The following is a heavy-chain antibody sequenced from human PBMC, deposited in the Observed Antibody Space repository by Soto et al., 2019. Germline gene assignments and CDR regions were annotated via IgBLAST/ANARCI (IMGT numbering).Heavy chain of an antibody. Sequence: ASVKVSCKASGYTFSGYYIHWLRQAPGQGLEWMGWINPNSGGTNYAQKFQDRVTVTRDTPTSTAYMELSRLTSDDTAVYYCARSLTEGYCTITGCYTRPLYGMDVWGQGTTVTVSS. V-gene: IGHV1-2*02. J-gene: IGHJ6*02. CDR2: INPNSGGT. CDR3: ARSLTEGYCTITGCYTRPLYGMDV. D-gene: IGHD2-2*02. CDR1: GYTFSGYY.